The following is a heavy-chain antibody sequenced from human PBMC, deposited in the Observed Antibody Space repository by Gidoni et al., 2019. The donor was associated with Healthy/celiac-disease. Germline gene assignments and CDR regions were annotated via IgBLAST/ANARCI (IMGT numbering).Heavy chain of an antibody. CDR3: ARVGTYYYGSGSYEWFDP. D-gene: IGHD3-10*01. CDR2: ISSSSSTI. V-gene: IGHV3-48*01. Sequence: EVQLVESGGGWVQPGGSLRLSCAASGFTFSSYSMNWVRQAPGKGLEWVSYISSSSSTIYYADSVKGRFTISRDNAKNSLYLQMNSLRAEDTAVYYCARVGTYYYGSGSYEWFDPWGQGTLVTVSS. CDR1: GFTFSSYS. J-gene: IGHJ5*02.